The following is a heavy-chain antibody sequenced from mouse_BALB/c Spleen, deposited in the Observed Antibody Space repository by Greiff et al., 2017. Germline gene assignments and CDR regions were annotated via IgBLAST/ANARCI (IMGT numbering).Heavy chain of an antibody. D-gene: IGHD2-4*01. V-gene: IGHV3-6*02. Sequence: DVQLQESGPGLVKPSQSLSLTCSVTGYSITSGYYWNWIRQFPGNKLEWMGYISYDGSNNYNPSLKNRISITRDTSKNQFFLKLNSVTTEDTATYYCARARGGYDFSMDYWGQGTSVTVSS. CDR1: GYSITSGYY. CDR3: ARARGGYDFSMDY. CDR2: ISYDGSN. J-gene: IGHJ4*01.